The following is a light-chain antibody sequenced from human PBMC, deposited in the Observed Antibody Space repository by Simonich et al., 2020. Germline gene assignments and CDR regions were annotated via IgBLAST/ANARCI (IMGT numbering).Light chain of an antibody. CDR3: QQYYSTPYT. CDR2: WAS. CDR1: QSVLYSSNNKNY. Sequence: DIVRTQSPDSLAVSLGERATINCKSSQSVLYSSNNKNYLAWYQQKPGQTPKLLIYWASTRESGVPDRFSGSWSGTDFTLTISSLQAEDVAVYYCQQYYSTPYTFGQGTKLEIK. J-gene: IGKJ2*01. V-gene: IGKV4-1*01.